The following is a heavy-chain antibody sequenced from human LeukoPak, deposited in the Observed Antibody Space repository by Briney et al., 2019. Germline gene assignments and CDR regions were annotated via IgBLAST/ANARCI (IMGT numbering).Heavy chain of an antibody. CDR1: GYTFTDYD. V-gene: IGHV1-8*02. Sequence: ASVRVSCKSSGYTFTDYDINWVRQAAGQGLEWMGWMNPDSGNTGYAQKFQGRVTMTRDTSISTAYMELSRLRSDDTAVYYCARESVVIRSFDYWGQGTLVTVSS. D-gene: IGHD3-22*01. CDR2: MNPDSGNT. CDR3: ARESVVIRSFDY. J-gene: IGHJ4*02.